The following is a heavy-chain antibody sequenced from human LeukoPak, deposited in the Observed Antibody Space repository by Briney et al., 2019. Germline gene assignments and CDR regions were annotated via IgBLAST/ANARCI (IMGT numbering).Heavy chain of an antibody. CDR3: ARKDGSGSYPLDY. CDR2: IDHSGST. CDR1: GGSFSGYY. V-gene: IGHV4-34*01. J-gene: IGHJ4*02. D-gene: IGHD3-10*01. Sequence: SETLSLTCAVYGGSFSGYYWSWIRQPPGKGLEWIGEIDHSGSTNYNPSLKSRVTISVDTSKNQFSLKLSSVTAADTAVYYCARKDGSGSYPLDYWGQGTLVTVSS.